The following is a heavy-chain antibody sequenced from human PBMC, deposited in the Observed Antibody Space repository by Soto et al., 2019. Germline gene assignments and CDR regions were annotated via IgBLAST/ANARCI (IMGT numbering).Heavy chain of an antibody. D-gene: IGHD3-22*01. CDR3: ARKGLYDSSGSLDY. J-gene: IGHJ4*02. V-gene: IGHV4-59*12. CDR1: GGSISSYY. CDR2: IYYSGST. Sequence: SETLSLTCTVSGGSISSYYWSWIRQPPGKGLEWIGYIYYSGSTNYNPSLKSRVTISVDTSKNQFSLKLSSVTAADTAVYYCARKGLYDSSGSLDYWGQGTLVTVSS.